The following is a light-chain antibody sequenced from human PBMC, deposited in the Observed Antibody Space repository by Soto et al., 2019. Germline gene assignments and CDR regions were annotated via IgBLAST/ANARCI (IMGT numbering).Light chain of an antibody. CDR2: GAS. Sequence: EIVLTQSPGTLYLSPGERANLSCRASQSVSSSYLAWYQQKPGQAPRLLIYGASSRATGIPDRFSGSGSGTDFTLTISRLEPEDFAVYYCQQYGSSPLTFGGGTKVEIK. J-gene: IGKJ4*01. V-gene: IGKV3-20*01. CDR3: QQYGSSPLT. CDR1: QSVSSSY.